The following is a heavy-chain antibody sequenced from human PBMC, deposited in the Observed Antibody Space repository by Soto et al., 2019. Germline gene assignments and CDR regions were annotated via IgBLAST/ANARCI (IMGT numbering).Heavy chain of an antibody. J-gene: IGHJ5*02. D-gene: IGHD4-4*01. CDR3: ARENADRLHRGFPWFDP. V-gene: IGHV3-48*01. Sequence: PGGSLRLSCAASGFTFSSYSMNWVRQAPGKGLEWVSYISSSSSTIYYADSVKGRFTISRDNAKNSLYLQMNSLRAEDTAVYYCARENADRLHRGFPWFDPWGQGTLVTVSS. CDR2: ISSSSSTI. CDR1: GFTFSSYS.